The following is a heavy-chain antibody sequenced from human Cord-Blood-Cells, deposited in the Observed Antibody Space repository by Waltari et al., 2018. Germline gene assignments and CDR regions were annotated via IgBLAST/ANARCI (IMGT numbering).Heavy chain of an antibody. D-gene: IGHD3-16*01. J-gene: IGHJ6*03. V-gene: IGHV3-74*01. CDR1: GFTFSSYW. Sequence: EVQLVESGGGLVQPGGSLRLSCAASGFTFSSYWMHWFRQAPGKGLVWVSRINRDESSTSDADSVKGRFTISRDNAKNTLYLQMNSLRAEDTAVYYCAREGERNYYYMDVWGKGTTVTVSS. CDR3: AREGERNYYYMDV. CDR2: INRDESST.